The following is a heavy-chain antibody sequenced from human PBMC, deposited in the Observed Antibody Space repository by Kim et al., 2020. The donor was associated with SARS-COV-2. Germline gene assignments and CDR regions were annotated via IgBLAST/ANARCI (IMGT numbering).Heavy chain of an antibody. CDR1: GFTFSSYG. D-gene: IGHD2-15*01. V-gene: IGHV3-33*05. CDR3: ATSGATEMV. Sequence: GGSLRLSCAASGFTFSSYGMHWVRQAPGKGLEWVAVISYDGSNKYYADSVKGRFTISRDNSKNTLYLQMNSLRSEDTAVYYCATSGATEMVWGQGTLVTV. CDR2: ISYDGSNK. J-gene: IGHJ4*02.